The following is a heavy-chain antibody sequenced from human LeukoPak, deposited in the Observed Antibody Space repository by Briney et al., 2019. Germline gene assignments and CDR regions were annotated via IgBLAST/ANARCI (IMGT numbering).Heavy chain of an antibody. J-gene: IGHJ5*02. CDR3: ARPYYYDSSGTSNWFDP. Sequence: GGSLRLSCAASGFTFSSYSMNWVRQAPGKGLEWVSSISSSSYIYYADSVKGRFTISRDNAKNSLYLQMNSLRAEDTAVYYCARPYYYDSSGTSNWFDPWGQGTLVTVSS. CDR2: ISSSSYI. CDR1: GFTFSSYS. D-gene: IGHD3-22*01. V-gene: IGHV3-21*01.